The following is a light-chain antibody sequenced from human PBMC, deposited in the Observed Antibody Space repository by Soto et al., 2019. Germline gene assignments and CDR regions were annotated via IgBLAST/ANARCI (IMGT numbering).Light chain of an antibody. V-gene: IGKV3-11*01. CDR2: GTS. J-gene: IGKJ2*01. CDR3: QHRGKWPRT. Sequence: EIVLTQSPATLSWSPGERATLSCRASQSVGSDLAWYQQKPGQAPRLLIYGTSNRPTGIPGRFSGSGSETDFTLTISSLEPEDCGVYYCQHRGKWPRTFGQGTKLEIK. CDR1: QSVGSD.